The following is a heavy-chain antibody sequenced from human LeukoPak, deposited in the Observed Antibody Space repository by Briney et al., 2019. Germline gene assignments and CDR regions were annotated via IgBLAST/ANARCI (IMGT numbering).Heavy chain of an antibody. CDR1: GGSISSGGYY. CDR2: IYYSGST. D-gene: IGHD1-26*01. CDR3: ARGRVRGATTWYFDY. V-gene: IGHV4-31*03. J-gene: IGHJ4*02. Sequence: SETLSLTCTVSGGSISSGGYYWSWIRQHPGKGLEWIGYIYYSGSTYYNPSLKSRVTISVDTSKNQFSLKLSSVTAADTAVYYCARGRVRGATTWYFDYWGQGTLVTVSS.